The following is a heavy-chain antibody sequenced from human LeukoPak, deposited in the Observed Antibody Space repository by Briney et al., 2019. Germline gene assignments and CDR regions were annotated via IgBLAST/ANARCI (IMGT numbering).Heavy chain of an antibody. D-gene: IGHD5-18*01. CDR2: IYSGDSDT. J-gene: IGHJ4*02. V-gene: IGHV5-51*01. Sequence: GESLKISCKGSAYSFTSYWIGWVRQMPGKGLEWMGIIYSGDSDTRYSPSFQGQVTISADKSISTAYLQWSSLKASDTAMYYCARQRGYSYGYSQYYFDYWGQGTLVTVSS. CDR3: ARQRGYSYGYSQYYFDY. CDR1: AYSFTSYW.